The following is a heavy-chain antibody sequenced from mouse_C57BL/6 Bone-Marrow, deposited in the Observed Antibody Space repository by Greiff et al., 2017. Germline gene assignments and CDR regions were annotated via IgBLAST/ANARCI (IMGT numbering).Heavy chain of an antibody. CDR1: GYTFTSYW. V-gene: IGHV1-55*01. D-gene: IGHD2-12*01. CDR2: IYPGSGST. CDR3: ASSTIVTATEYYFAY. Sequence: QVQLQQPGAELVKPGASVKMSCKASGYTFTSYWITWVKQRPGQGLEWIGYIYPGSGSTNYNEKFKSKVTLTVDPSASTAFMQLSSLTSEDSAVSYWASSTIVTATEYYFAYWDQGTTLSVSS. J-gene: IGHJ2*01.